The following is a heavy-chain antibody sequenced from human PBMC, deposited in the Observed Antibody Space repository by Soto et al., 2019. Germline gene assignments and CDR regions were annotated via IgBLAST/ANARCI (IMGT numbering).Heavy chain of an antibody. Sequence: GGSLRLSCAASGFTFSSYAMSWVRQAPGKGPEWVSAISGSGGSTYYADSVKGRFTISRDNSKNTLYLQMNSLRAEDTAVYYCAKRPMIVVVPDAFDIWGQGTMVTVSS. D-gene: IGHD3-22*01. CDR3: AKRPMIVVVPDAFDI. J-gene: IGHJ3*02. CDR1: GFTFSSYA. V-gene: IGHV3-23*01. CDR2: ISGSGGST.